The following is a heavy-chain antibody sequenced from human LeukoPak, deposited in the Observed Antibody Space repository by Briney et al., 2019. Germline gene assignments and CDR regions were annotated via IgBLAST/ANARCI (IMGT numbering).Heavy chain of an antibody. CDR1: GGSISSSSYY. CDR3: ARQGYSSSLYDY. CDR2: IYYSGST. V-gene: IGHV4-39*01. J-gene: IGHJ4*02. Sequence: SETLSLTCTVSGGSISSSSYYRGWIRQPPGKGLEWIGSIYYSGSTYYNPSLKSRVTISVDTSKNQFSLKLSSVTAADTAVYHCARQGYSSSLYDYWGQGTLVTVSS. D-gene: IGHD6-6*01.